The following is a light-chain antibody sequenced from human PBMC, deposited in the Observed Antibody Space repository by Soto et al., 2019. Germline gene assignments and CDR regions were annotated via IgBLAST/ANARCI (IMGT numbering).Light chain of an antibody. J-gene: IGLJ1*01. CDR2: EVS. Sequence: QSALTQPPSASGSPGQSVTISCTGTSSDVGRYNYVSWYQQHPGKAPKLMIYEVSKRPSGVPDRFSGSKSGNTASLTVSGLQAEDEADYYCSSYAGSNNFFGTGPKVTVL. CDR3: SSYAGSNNF. CDR1: SSDVGRYNY. V-gene: IGLV2-8*01.